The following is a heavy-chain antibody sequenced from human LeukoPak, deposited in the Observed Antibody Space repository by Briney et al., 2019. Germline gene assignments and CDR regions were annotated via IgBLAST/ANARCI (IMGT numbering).Heavy chain of an antibody. CDR2: IRYDGSNK. V-gene: IGHV3-30*02. CDR3: AKTIWTLIVVVPAAVDFDY. D-gene: IGHD2-2*01. CDR1: GFIFSSYG. J-gene: IGHJ4*02. Sequence: GGSLRLSCAASGFIFSSYGMHWVRQAPGKGLEWVAFIRYDGSNKYYADSVKGRFTISRDNSKNTLYLQMNSLRAEDTAVYYCAKTIWTLIVVVPAAVDFDYWGQGTLVTVSS.